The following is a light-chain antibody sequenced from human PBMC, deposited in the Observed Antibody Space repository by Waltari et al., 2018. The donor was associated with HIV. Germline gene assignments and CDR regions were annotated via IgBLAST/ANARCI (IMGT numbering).Light chain of an antibody. J-gene: IGLJ2*01. CDR2: GGT. Sequence: SYDLTQPPSVSVSPGQTASISCSGDKLGATYASWFQQKPGQSPALVIYGGTKRPSGIPDRFSGSISGNKATLTIAGTQAMDEADYFCQAWDSSSAVFGGGTKLTVL. CDR1: KLGATY. CDR3: QAWDSSSAV. V-gene: IGLV3-1*01.